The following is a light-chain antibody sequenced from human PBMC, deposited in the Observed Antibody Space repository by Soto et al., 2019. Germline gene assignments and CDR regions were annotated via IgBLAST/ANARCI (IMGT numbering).Light chain of an antibody. J-gene: IGKJ4*01. Sequence: EIVLTQFPATLSLSPGERATLSCRASQSFSTFLAWYQQKPGQAPRLVVYDASKRATGIPARFSGSGSGTDFTLTISSLEPEDFAVYYCQQRSSWRVTFGGGTKVEIK. CDR1: QSFSTF. CDR2: DAS. V-gene: IGKV3-11*01. CDR3: QQRSSWRVT.